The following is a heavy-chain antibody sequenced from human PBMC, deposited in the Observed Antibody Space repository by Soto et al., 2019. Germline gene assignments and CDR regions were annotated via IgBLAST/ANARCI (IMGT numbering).Heavy chain of an antibody. CDR3: ARGVQSGASARRFAT. J-gene: IGHJ5*02. V-gene: IGHV1-8*01. Sequence: QVQMVQSGAEVKKPGASVKVSFKASGYTFTSYDINCVRQATGPGLEYLGWMNPNSGNTGYVQKFQGRGTMTRDTSISTAYMELSSLRTEDTAVYLCARGVQSGASARRFATWGQGTLVTLSS. D-gene: IGHD4-17*01. CDR1: GYTFTSYD. CDR2: MNPNSGNT.